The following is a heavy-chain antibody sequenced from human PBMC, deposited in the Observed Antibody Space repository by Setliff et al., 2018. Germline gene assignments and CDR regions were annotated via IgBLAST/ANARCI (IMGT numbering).Heavy chain of an antibody. CDR1: GDSISSRTYY. CDR2: IYTSWST. Sequence: SETLSLTCTVSGDSISSRTYYWSWIRQPAGKGLEWIGHIYTSWSTIYNPSLKIRLTMSVDTSKNQFFLKMHSVTTADTAVYYCARRGREMSTVRFFHSWGQGVLVTVS. D-gene: IGHD4-4*01. J-gene: IGHJ4*02. V-gene: IGHV4-61*09. CDR3: ARRGREMSTVRFFHS.